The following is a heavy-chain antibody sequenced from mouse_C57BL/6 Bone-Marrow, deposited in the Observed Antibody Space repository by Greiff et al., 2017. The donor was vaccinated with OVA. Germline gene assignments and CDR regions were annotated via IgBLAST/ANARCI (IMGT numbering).Heavy chain of an antibody. CDR2: IYPGDGDT. D-gene: IGHD1-1*01. CDR1: GYAFSSYW. Sequence: QVQLQQSGAELVKPGASVKISCKASGYAFSSYWMNWVKQRPGKGLEWIGQIYPGDGDTNYNGKFKGKATLTADKSSSTAYMQRSSLTSEDSAVYFWAREDTTVVDPYYFDYWGQGTTLTVSS. V-gene: IGHV1-80*01. CDR3: AREDTTVVDPYYFDY. J-gene: IGHJ2*01.